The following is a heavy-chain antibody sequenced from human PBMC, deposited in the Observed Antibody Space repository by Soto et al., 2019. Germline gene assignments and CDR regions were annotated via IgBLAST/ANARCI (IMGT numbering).Heavy chain of an antibody. D-gene: IGHD1-26*01. J-gene: IGHJ3*02. CDR3: ARDSRVWWEPDPYAFDI. CDR2: FSAYNGNT. CDR1: GYTFTSYG. Sequence: QVQLVQSGAEVKKPGASVKVSCKASGYTFTSYGITWVRQAPGQGLEWMGWFSAYNGNTNYAQKLQGRVTMTIDTSTSTAYRELRSLRSDDTAVYYCARDSRVWWEPDPYAFDIWGQGIMVTVSS. V-gene: IGHV1-18*04.